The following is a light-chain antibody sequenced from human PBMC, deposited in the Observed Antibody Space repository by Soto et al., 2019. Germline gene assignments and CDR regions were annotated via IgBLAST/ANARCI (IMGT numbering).Light chain of an antibody. V-gene: IGLV2-8*01. CDR2: DVS. Sequence: QSALTQPPSASGSPGQSVTISCTGTSSDVGAYNYVSWYQQHPGKAPKLMIYDVSKRPSGVPDRFSGSKSGNTASLTVSGLQAEDEAAFYCMSYAVSSIWVFGGGSMITVL. CDR3: MSYAVSSIWV. CDR1: SSDVGAYNY. J-gene: IGLJ3*02.